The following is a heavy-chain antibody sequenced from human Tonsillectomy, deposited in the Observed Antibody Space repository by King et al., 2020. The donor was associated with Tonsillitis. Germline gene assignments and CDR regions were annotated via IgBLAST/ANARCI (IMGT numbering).Heavy chain of an antibody. V-gene: IGHV4-39*01. J-gene: IGHJ4*02. D-gene: IGHD1-26*01. Sequence: QLQESGPGVVKPSETLSLTCAVSGGSMSSSDHFWAWIRQPPGKGLGWIAYMYYSGTTFYNPSLKSRITISGGTSENRFSLQLSSVPAADTAVYFCARYVSGSFDYWGQGALVTVSS. CDR1: GGSMSSSDHF. CDR3: ARYVSGSFDY. CDR2: MYYSGTT.